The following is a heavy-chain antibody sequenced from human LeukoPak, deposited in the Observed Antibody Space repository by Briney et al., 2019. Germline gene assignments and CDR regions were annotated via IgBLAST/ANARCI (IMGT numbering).Heavy chain of an antibody. Sequence: ASVKVSCKASGGTLSSYAISWVRQAPGQGLEWMGRINPKTGGTNYAQKFQGRVTMTRDTSISTAYMELRRLRSDDTAVYYCARDHLRGESAGGYHFDNWGQGALVTVSA. J-gene: IGHJ4*02. CDR2: INPKTGGT. V-gene: IGHV1-2*06. CDR3: ARDHLRGESAGGYHFDN. CDR1: GGTLSSYA. D-gene: IGHD5-18*01.